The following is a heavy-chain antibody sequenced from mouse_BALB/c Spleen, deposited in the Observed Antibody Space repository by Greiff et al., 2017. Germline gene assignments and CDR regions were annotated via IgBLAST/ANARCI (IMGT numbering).Heavy chain of an antibody. Sequence: EVQLQQSGAELVRSGASVKLSCTASGFNIKDYYMHWVKQRPEQGLEWIGWIDPENGDTEYAPKFQGKATMTADTSSNTAYLQLSSLTSEDTAVYYCNVYGSSFRFAYWGQGTLVTVSA. CDR1: GFNIKDYY. J-gene: IGHJ3*01. V-gene: IGHV14-4*02. CDR2: IDPENGDT. D-gene: IGHD1-1*01. CDR3: NVYGSSFRFAY.